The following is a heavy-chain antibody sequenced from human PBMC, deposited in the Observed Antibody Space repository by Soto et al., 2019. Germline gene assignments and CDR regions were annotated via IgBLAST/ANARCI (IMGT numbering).Heavy chain of an antibody. CDR3: ARDPRKTSVTTSVDY. Sequence: QVQLVGSGGGVVQPGTSLRLSCEASGFPFSDHAMHWVRQAPGKGLEWVAVIWYDGSNEYYGDSVKGRFTISRDNSKDTLYLQMNSLRAEDTAVYYCARDPRKTSVTTSVDYWGQGTLVTVSS. D-gene: IGHD4-17*01. CDR1: GFPFSDHA. J-gene: IGHJ4*02. V-gene: IGHV3-33*01. CDR2: IWYDGSNE.